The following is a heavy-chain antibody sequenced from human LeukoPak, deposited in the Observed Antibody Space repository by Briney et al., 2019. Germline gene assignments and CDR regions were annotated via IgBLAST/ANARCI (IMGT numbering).Heavy chain of an antibody. J-gene: IGHJ4*02. CDR1: GFTFSSYG. Sequence: PGGSLRLSCAASGFTFSSYGMSWVRQAPGKGLEWVSSISGGGGGTYYADSVKGRFTISRDNSKNTLYLQMNSLRAEDTAVYYCAKGSYSSGWLFDYWGQGTLVTVSS. CDR2: ISGGGGGT. CDR3: AKGSYSSGWLFDY. V-gene: IGHV3-23*01. D-gene: IGHD6-25*01.